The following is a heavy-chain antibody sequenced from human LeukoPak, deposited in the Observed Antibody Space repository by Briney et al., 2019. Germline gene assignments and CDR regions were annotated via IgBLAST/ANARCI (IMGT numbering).Heavy chain of an antibody. Sequence: PSETLSLTCTVSGDSISSGSYYWSWIRQPAGKGLEWIGRIYTSGSTNYNPSLKSRVTISVDTSKNQFSLKLSSVTAADTAVYYCAREVPIFGVVIIGWFDPWGQGTLVTVSS. D-gene: IGHD3-3*01. CDR1: GDSISSGSYY. V-gene: IGHV4-61*02. J-gene: IGHJ5*02. CDR2: IYTSGST. CDR3: AREVPIFGVVIIGWFDP.